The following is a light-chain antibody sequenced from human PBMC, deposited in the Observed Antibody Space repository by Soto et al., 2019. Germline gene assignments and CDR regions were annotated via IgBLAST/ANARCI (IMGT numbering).Light chain of an antibody. V-gene: IGKV3-15*01. CDR1: QSVDID. Sequence: EIVLTRSPATLSVSPGERVTLSFRASQSVDIDLAWYQQKPGQAPRLLIYGASTRATDMPGRFSGRGAGADFTLTISSLQPEDFATYYCQQPKSLPRTFGGGTKVDI. J-gene: IGKJ4*01. CDR2: GAS. CDR3: QQPKSLPRT.